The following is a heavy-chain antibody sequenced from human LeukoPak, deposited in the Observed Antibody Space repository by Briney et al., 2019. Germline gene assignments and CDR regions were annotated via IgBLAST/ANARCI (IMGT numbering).Heavy chain of an antibody. J-gene: IGHJ4*02. CDR2: IRYDGSNK. CDR1: GFTVSSDD. V-gene: IGHV3-30*02. Sequence: GGSLRLSCAASGFTVSSDDMHWVRQAPGKGLEWVAFIRYDGSNKYYADSVKGRFTISRDNSKNTLYLQMNSLRAEDTAVYYCARDFGQWGLLGRVPVSFFDYWGQGTLVTVSS. D-gene: IGHD1-26*01. CDR3: ARDFGQWGLLGRVPVSFFDY.